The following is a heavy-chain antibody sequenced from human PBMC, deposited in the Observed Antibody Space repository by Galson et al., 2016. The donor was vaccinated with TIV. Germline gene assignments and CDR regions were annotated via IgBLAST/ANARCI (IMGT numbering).Heavy chain of an antibody. V-gene: IGHV3-33*01. Sequence: SLRLSCAASGYTFSSYGMHWVRQAPGKGLEWVAVIGYDGSIKYNEDSVKGRFTISRDKSKNTLYLAMSSLRAEDTAVYYCARIIVSYGMDVWGQGTTVTVSS. CDR3: ARIIVSYGMDV. CDR1: GYTFSSYG. D-gene: IGHD2/OR15-2a*01. J-gene: IGHJ6*02. CDR2: IGYDGSIK.